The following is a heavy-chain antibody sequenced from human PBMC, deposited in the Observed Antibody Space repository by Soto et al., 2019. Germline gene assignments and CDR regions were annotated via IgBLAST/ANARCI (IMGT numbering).Heavy chain of an antibody. CDR1: GYTFPGYY. J-gene: IGHJ6*02. CDR3: ARIEYGGYPTSRYYYYGMDV. CDR2: INPNSGGT. V-gene: IGHV1-2*02. D-gene: IGHD4-17*01. Sequence: ASVKVSCKASGYTFPGYYMHWVRQAPGRGLEWMGWINPNSGGTNYAQKFQGRVTITRDTSISTGYMELSRLRSDNTAVYYCARIEYGGYPTSRYYYYGMDVWGQGTTVTVSS.